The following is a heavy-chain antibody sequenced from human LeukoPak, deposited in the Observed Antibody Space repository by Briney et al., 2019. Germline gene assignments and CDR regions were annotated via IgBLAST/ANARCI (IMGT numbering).Heavy chain of an antibody. J-gene: IGHJ5*02. V-gene: IGHV1-8*01. CDR2: MNPNSGNT. CDR3: ARRATPLWFGERGNWFDP. CDR1: GYTFTSYD. Sequence: ASVKVSCKASGYTFTSYDINWVRQATGQGLEWMGRMNPNSGNTGYAQKFQGRVTMTRNTSISTAYMELSSLRSEDTAVYYCARRATPLWFGERGNWFDPWGQGTLVTVSS. D-gene: IGHD3-10*01.